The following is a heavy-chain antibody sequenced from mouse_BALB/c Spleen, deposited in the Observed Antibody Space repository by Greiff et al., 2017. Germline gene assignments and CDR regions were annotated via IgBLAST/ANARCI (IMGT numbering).Heavy chain of an antibody. V-gene: IGHV1-54*01. Sequence: QVQLQQSGAELVRPGTSVKVSCKASGYAFTNYLIEWVKQRPGQGLEWIGVINPGSGGTNYNEKFKGKATLTADKSSSTAYMQLSSLTSDDSAVYFCARGGYGNHAWFAYWGQGTLVTVSA. CDR3: ARGGYGNHAWFAY. J-gene: IGHJ3*01. CDR2: INPGSGGT. CDR1: GYAFTNYL. D-gene: IGHD2-1*01.